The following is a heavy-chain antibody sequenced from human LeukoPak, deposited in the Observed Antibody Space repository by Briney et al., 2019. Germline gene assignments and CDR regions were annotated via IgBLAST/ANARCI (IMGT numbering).Heavy chain of an antibody. CDR2: IRGSGDYS. V-gene: IGHV3-23*01. D-gene: IGHD3-9*01. CDR1: GFTFSGCA. CDR3: AKGLFDWLSDTDY. Sequence: GGSLRLSCAASGFTFSGCAMSWVRQAPGKGLEWVSAIRGSGDYSYYADSVKGRFAISRDNPKNTLYLQMNSLRAEDTAIYYCAKGLFDWLSDTDYWGREPWSPSPQ. J-gene: IGHJ4*02.